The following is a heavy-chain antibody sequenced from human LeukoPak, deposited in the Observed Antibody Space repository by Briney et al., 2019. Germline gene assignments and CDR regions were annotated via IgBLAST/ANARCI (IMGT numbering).Heavy chain of an antibody. CDR3: ARGETRGPTPGFDP. CDR1: GFTFSSYG. Sequence: GGSLRLSCAASGFTFSSYGMSWVRQAPGKGLEWVSSISGDSVHILYADSVKGRFTISRDNAKNSLYLQMNSLRAEDTALYYCARGETRGPTPGFDPWGQGTLVTVSS. J-gene: IGHJ5*02. V-gene: IGHV3-21*01. CDR2: ISGDSVHI. D-gene: IGHD3-10*01.